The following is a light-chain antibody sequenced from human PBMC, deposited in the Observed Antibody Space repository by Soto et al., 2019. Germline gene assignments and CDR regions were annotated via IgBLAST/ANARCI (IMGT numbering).Light chain of an antibody. CDR2: GNS. CDR3: QSYDSSLSGV. V-gene: IGLV1-40*01. CDR1: SSNIGAGYD. Sequence: QSVLTQPPSVSGAPGQRVTISCSGGSSNIGAGYDVHWYQQLPGTAPKLLIYGNSNRPSGVPDRFSGSTSGTSASLAITGLQAEDEADYYCQSYDSSLSGVFGGGTKVTVL. J-gene: IGLJ2*01.